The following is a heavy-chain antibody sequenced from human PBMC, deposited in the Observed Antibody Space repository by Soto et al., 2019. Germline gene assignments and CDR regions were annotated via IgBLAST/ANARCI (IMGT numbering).Heavy chain of an antibody. CDR1: GYTFTSYG. J-gene: IGHJ6*02. CDR2: ISAYNGNT. D-gene: IGHD4-4*01. V-gene: IGHV1-18*01. CDR3: ARIRNQMNYCYYYGMDV. Sequence: QVQLVQSGAEVKKPGASVKVSCKASGYTFTSYGISWVRQAPAQGLEWMGWISAYNGNTNYAQKLQGRVTMTTDTSTSTAYMELRSLRSDDTAVYYCARIRNQMNYCYYYGMDVWGPGTTVTVSS.